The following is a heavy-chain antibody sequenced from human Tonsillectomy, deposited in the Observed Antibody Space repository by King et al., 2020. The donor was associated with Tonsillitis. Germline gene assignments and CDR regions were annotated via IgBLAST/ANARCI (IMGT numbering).Heavy chain of an antibody. CDR3: AKEAGKDYCSSETCLVDY. V-gene: IGHV3-30*18. CDR1: GFTFSNSG. Sequence: VQLVESGGGVVQPGRSLRLSCAASGFTFSNSGMHWVRQAPGKGLEWVALISYDGRSKYHSDSVMGRFSISRDNSTNTRYLQMNSRRAEDTAVYYCAKEAGKDYCSSETCLVDYWGQGTLVTVSS. J-gene: IGHJ4*02. CDR2: ISYDGRSK. D-gene: IGHD2-2*01.